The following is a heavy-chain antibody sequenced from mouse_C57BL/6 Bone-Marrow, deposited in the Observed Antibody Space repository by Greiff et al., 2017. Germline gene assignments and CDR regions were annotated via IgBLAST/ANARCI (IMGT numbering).Heavy chain of an antibody. D-gene: IGHD4-1*01. CDR1: GFTFSDFY. CDR2: SRNKANDYTT. CDR3: SRDASWDGGFAY. J-gene: IGHJ3*01. V-gene: IGHV7-1*01. Sequence: EVKLVESGGGLVQSGRSLRLSCATSGFTFSDFYMEWVRQAPGKGLEWIAASRNKANDYTTEYSASVKGRFIVSRDTSYSILYLQMNALSAEDTAIYYCSRDASWDGGFAYWGQVTLVTVSA.